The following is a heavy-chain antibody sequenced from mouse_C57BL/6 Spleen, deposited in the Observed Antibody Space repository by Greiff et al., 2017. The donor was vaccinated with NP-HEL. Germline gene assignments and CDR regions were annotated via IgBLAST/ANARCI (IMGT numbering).Heavy chain of an antibody. Sequence: VKLQQSGAELVKPGASVKISCKASGYAFSSYWINWVKQRPGKGLEWIGQIYPGDGDTNYNGKFKGKATLTADKSSSTAYMQLSSLTSEDSAVYFCARSANWDVWFAYWGQGTLVTVSA. D-gene: IGHD4-1*01. CDR1: GYAFSSYW. CDR3: ARSANWDVWFAY. CDR2: IYPGDGDT. J-gene: IGHJ3*01. V-gene: IGHV1-80*01.